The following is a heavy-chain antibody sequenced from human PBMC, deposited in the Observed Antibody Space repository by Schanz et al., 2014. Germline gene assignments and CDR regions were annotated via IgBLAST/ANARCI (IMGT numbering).Heavy chain of an antibody. CDR2: ISASGGTT. V-gene: IGHV3-23*04. J-gene: IGHJ4*02. CDR3: ARDHTTESYYSAGPPIDY. CDR1: GFTFSAYA. D-gene: IGHD1-26*01. Sequence: EVQVVESGGGLVQPGGSLRLSCAASGFTFSAYAMTWVRQIPGKGLEWVSAISASGGTTYYADSVKGRFTISRDNSKNTLFLQMNSLRAEDTAVYYCARDHTTESYYSAGPPIDYWGQGTLLTVSS.